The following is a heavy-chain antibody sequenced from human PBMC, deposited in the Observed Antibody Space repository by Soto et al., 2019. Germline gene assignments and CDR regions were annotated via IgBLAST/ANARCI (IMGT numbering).Heavy chain of an antibody. CDR1: GGSISSYY. Sequence: SQTLSLTCTVSGGSISSYYWSWIRQPPGKGLEWIGYIYYSGSTNYNPSLKSRVTISVDTSKNQFSLKLSSVTAADTAVYYCAREGYSIGWLLPNHHAFDYSSQGTLVTVSS. CDR2: IYYSGST. V-gene: IGHV4-59*01. D-gene: IGHD6-19*01. J-gene: IGHJ4*02. CDR3: AREGYSIGWLLPNHHAFDY.